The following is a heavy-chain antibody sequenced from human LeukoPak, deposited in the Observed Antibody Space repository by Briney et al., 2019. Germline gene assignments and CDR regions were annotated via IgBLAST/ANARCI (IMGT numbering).Heavy chain of an antibody. CDR3: ARGRRGYSYAYYYYYYMDV. J-gene: IGHJ6*03. V-gene: IGHV4-34*01. D-gene: IGHD5-18*01. Sequence: SETLSLTCAVYGGSFSGYYWSWIRQPPGKGLEWIGEINHSGSTNYNPSLKSRVTISVDTSKNQFSLKLSSVTAADTAVYYCARGRRGYSYAYYYYYYMDVWGKGTTVTVSS. CDR2: INHSGST. CDR1: GGSFSGYY.